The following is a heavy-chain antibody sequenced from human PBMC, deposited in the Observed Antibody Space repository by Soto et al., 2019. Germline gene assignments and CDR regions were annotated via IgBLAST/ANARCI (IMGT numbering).Heavy chain of an antibody. J-gene: IGHJ4*02. D-gene: IGHD3-10*01. CDR3: AKMAAREIHTWYFDY. CDR2: NSNSGCKT. V-gene: IGHV3-23*01. Sequence: EVQLLDSGGGLVQPGGSLRLSCAASGSTFSSYAMTWVRQAPGKGLEWVSTVTNSNSGCKTYYEDSVKGRFTISRDNYKNTLYLKMNRRRAEATAVYYGAKMAAREIHTWYFDYWGQGALVTVSS. CDR1: GSTFSSYA.